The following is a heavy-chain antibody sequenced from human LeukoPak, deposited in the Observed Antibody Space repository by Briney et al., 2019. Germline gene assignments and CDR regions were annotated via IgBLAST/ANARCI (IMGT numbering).Heavy chain of an antibody. CDR2: INDNDGST. D-gene: IGHD6-13*01. J-gene: IGHJ6*02. Sequence: HTGGSLRLSCAASGFTFSSYAMNWVRQAPGKGLEWVSGINDNDGSTYYADSVKGRFTISRDNSKNTLFLQMNSLRAEDTAVYYCAKATLRGSSSWYYHGMDVWGQGTTVTVSS. CDR3: AKATLRGSSSWYYHGMDV. V-gene: IGHV3-23*01. CDR1: GFTFSSYA.